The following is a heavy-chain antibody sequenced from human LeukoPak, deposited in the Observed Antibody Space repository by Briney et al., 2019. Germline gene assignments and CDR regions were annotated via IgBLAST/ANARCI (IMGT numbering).Heavy chain of an antibody. J-gene: IGHJ6*02. CDR3: ARDRPTVTAYYYYGMDV. D-gene: IGHD4-17*01. CDR1: GSTFSSYS. CDR2: ISSSSSTI. Sequence: GGSLRLSCAASGSTFSSYSMNWVRQAPGKGLEWVSYISSSSSTIYYADSVKGRFTISRDNAKNSLYLQMNSLRAEDTAVYYCARDRPTVTAYYYYGMDVWGQGTTVTVSS. V-gene: IGHV3-48*01.